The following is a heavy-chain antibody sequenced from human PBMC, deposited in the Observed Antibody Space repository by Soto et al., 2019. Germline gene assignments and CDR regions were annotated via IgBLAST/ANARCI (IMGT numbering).Heavy chain of an antibody. D-gene: IGHD1-26*01. Sequence: PGGALRLSCAASGFTFSSYAMHWVRQAPGKGLEWVAVISYGGSNKYYADSVKGRFTISRDNSKNTMYLQMNSLRAEDTAVYYCARARESGSYVYYYGMDVWGQGTTVTVSS. CDR1: GFTFSSYA. CDR2: ISYGGSNK. CDR3: ARARESGSYVYYYGMDV. V-gene: IGHV3-30-3*01. J-gene: IGHJ6*01.